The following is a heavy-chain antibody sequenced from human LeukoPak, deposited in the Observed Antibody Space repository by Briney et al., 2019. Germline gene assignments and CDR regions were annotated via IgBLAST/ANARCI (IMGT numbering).Heavy chain of an antibody. Sequence: PSETLSLTCAVYGGSFSGYYWSWIRQPPGKGLEWIGEINHSGSTNYNPSLKSRVTISVDTSKNQFSLKLSSVTAADTAVYYCARHRPRITMVRGVKGYYFDYWGQGTLVTVSS. V-gene: IGHV4-34*01. J-gene: IGHJ4*02. D-gene: IGHD3-10*01. CDR2: INHSGST. CDR3: ARHRPRITMVRGVKGYYFDY. CDR1: GGSFSGYY.